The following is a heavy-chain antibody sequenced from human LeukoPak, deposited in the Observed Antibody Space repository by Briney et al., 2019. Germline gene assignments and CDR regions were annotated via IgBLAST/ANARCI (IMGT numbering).Heavy chain of an antibody. J-gene: IGHJ4*02. D-gene: IGHD1-26*01. V-gene: IGHV3-23*01. CDR3: AKDIVGPSQFGC. Sequence: PGGSLRLSCAASGFTFSTYAMSWVRQAPGKGLEWVSTISGSGGATHYADSVKGRFTISRDNSRNTLYLQMNSLRAEDTAVYYCAKDIVGPSQFGCWGQGTLVTVSS. CDR2: ISGSGGAT. CDR1: GFTFSTYA.